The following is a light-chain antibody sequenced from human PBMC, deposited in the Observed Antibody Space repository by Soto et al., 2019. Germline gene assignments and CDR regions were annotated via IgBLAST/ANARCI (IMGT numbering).Light chain of an antibody. CDR2: AAS. CDR3: QQTFTMPTT. V-gene: IGKV1-39*01. J-gene: IGKJ5*01. CDR1: QSIGTY. Sequence: IQMTQSPSYLSASVGDRVTISCRASQSIGTYLNWYQAKPGKAPKLLIHAASNLQSGVPSRLSGSGSETDFTLTISSLQPEDSATYYCQQTFTMPTTFGQGTRLDI.